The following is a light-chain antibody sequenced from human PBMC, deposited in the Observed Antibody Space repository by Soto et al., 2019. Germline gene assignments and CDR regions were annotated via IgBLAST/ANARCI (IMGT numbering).Light chain of an antibody. V-gene: IGKV1-39*01. CDR1: QSIGKH. J-gene: IGKJ5*01. CDR2: GAS. CDR3: QQGYSSPAT. Sequence: DIRMTQSPSVLSASVGDRVTSTCRASQSIGKHLNWYQQKPGKAPKFLIYGASTLQSGVPSRFTGSGSGTDFTLTINSLQAEDFATYYCQQGYSSPATFGQGTRLEIK.